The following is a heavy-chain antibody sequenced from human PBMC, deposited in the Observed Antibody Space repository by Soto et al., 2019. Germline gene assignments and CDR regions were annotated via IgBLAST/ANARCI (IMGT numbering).Heavy chain of an antibody. CDR1: GFTFSRYC. CDR3: VKDHIAAAGCFDC. V-gene: IGHV3-23*01. D-gene: IGHD6-13*01. Sequence: EVQLLESGGGLVQPGGSLRLSCTASGFTFSRYCMIWVRQAPGKGLEWVSTISDLGGSTYYADSLKGRFTISRENSKKTPHLQMVGRRAEETAVYYCVKDHIAAAGCFDCWGQGTLVAVSS. J-gene: IGHJ4*02. CDR2: ISDLGGST.